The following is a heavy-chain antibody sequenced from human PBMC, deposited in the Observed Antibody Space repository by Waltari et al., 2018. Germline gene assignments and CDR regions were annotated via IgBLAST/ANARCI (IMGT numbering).Heavy chain of an antibody. V-gene: IGHV3-23*01. Sequence: EVQLLESGGGLVQPGGSLRLSCAASGFTFSSYAMSWVRQAPGKVLEWFLGISGSGDSTYYADSVKGRFTISRDNSKNTLYLQMNSLRAEDTAVYYCAKDLSYVPATVDYWGQGTLVTVSS. J-gene: IGHJ4*02. CDR2: ISGSGDST. D-gene: IGHD2-2*01. CDR1: GFTFSSYA. CDR3: AKDLSYVPATVDY.